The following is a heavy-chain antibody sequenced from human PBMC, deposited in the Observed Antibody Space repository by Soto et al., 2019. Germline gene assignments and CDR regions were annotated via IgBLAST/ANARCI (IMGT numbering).Heavy chain of an antibody. Sequence: QVQLVESGGGVVQPGRSLRLSCAASGFTFSSYGMHWVRQAPGKGLEWVAVISYDGSNKYYADSVKGRFTISRDNSKSTRYLQMTGQRAEDTAGYYCAKEGRPFSSSPDFDYCGQGTLVTVSS. CDR2: ISYDGSNK. D-gene: IGHD6-13*01. CDR3: AKEGRPFSSSPDFDY. V-gene: IGHV3-30*18. CDR1: GFTFSSYG. J-gene: IGHJ4*02.